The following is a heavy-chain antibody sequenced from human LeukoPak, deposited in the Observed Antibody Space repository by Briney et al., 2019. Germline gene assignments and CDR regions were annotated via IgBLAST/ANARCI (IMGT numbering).Heavy chain of an antibody. CDR3: ASFKDYYYMDV. Sequence: SETLSLTCTVSGYSISSGYYWGWIRQPPGKGLEWIGSIYHSGSTYYNPSLKSRVTISVDTSKNQFSLKLSSVTAADTAVYYCASFKDYYYMDVWGKGTTVTISS. V-gene: IGHV4-38-2*02. CDR1: GYSISSGYY. CDR2: IYHSGST. J-gene: IGHJ6*03.